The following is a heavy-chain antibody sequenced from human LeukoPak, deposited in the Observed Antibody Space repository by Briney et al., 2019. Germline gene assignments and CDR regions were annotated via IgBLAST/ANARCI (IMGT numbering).Heavy chain of an antibody. CDR3: ARDQEGFDY. Sequence: ASVKVSCKASGYSFTSNYIHWVRQAPGQGLEWMGMIYPRDGSTSYAQRFQDRVTVTRDTSTSTVHMELSGLRSEDTAVYYCARDQEGFDYWGQGTQVTVSS. V-gene: IGHV1-46*01. CDR2: IYPRDGST. CDR1: GYSFTSNY. J-gene: IGHJ4*02.